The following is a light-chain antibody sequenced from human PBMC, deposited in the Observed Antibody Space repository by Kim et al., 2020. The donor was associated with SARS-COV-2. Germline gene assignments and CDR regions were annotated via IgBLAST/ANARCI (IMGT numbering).Light chain of an antibody. Sequence: QSVLTQPPSASGSPGQSVTISCTGTSSDVGGYNYVSWYQQHPGKAPKLMIYEVNKRPSGVPDRFSGSKTGNTASLTASGLQAEDEAAYYCSSYAGSNNFVFGAGTKVTVL. CDR2: EVN. CDR1: SSDVGGYNY. V-gene: IGLV2-8*01. CDR3: SSYAGSNNFV. J-gene: IGLJ1*01.